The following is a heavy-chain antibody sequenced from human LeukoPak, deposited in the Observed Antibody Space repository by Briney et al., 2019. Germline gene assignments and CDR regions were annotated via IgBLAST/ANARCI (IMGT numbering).Heavy chain of an antibody. V-gene: IGHV3-30*18. CDR2: ISYDGSNK. J-gene: IGHJ4*02. D-gene: IGHD3-3*01. CDR1: GFTFSSYG. Sequence: PGRSLRLSCAASGFTFSSYGMDWVRQAPGKGLEWVAFISYDGSNKYYADSVKGRFAISRDNSKNTLYLQMNSLRAEDTAVYYCAKAQYDFWSGDTNFDYWGQGTLVTVSS. CDR3: AKAQYDFWSGDTNFDY.